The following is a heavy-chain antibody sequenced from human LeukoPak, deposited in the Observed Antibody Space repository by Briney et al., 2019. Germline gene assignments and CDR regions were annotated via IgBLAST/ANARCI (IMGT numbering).Heavy chain of an antibody. V-gene: IGHV4-61*02. J-gene: IGHJ6*02. D-gene: IGHD1-26*01. CDR3: ARASGSYLSNYYYYGIDV. CDR1: GGSISSGSYY. CDR2: IYTSGST. Sequence: PSETLSLTCTVSGGSISSGSYYWSWLRQPAGTGLEWVGRIYTSGSTNYNPSLKSRVTISVDTSKNQSSLKLSSVTAADTAVYYCARASGSYLSNYYYYGIDVWGQGTTVTVSS.